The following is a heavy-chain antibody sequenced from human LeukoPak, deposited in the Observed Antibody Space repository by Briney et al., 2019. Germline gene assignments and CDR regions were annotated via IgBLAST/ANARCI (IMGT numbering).Heavy chain of an antibody. D-gene: IGHD5-18*01. V-gene: IGHV1-69*13. CDR3: ARDLIGLSGYSYGYYYYGMDV. J-gene: IGHJ6*02. Sequence: SVKVSCKASGGTFSSYAISWVRQAPGQGLEWMGGIIPIFGTANYAQKFQGRVTITADESTSTAYMELSSLRSEDTAVYYCARDLIGLSGYSYGYYYYGMDVWGQGTTVTVSS. CDR2: IIPIFGTA. CDR1: GGTFSSYA.